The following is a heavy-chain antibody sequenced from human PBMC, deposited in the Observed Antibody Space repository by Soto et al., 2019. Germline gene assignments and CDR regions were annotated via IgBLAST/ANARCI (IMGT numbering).Heavy chain of an antibody. CDR2: MNPNSGNT. J-gene: IGHJ3*02. Sequence: AAVKVSSKASGYTFTRYDIHSVRQATGQGLEWMGWMNPNSGNTGYAQKLQGRVTTTRNTSISTAYMELSRLRSEDTAVYYCATPRATAYSSLAFDIWGQAKMVTVSS. V-gene: IGHV1-8*01. D-gene: IGHD6-13*01. CDR1: GYTFTRYD. CDR3: ATPRATAYSSLAFDI.